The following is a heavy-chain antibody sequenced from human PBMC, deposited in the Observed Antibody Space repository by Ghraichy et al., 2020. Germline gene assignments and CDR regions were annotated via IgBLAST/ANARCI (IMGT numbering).Heavy chain of an antibody. Sequence: SETLSLTCAVYGGSFSGYYWSWIRQPPGKGLEWIGEINHSGSTNYNPSLKSRVTISVDTSKNQFSLKLSSVTAADTAVYYCARGRGKLRWIYWYFDLWGRDTLVTVSS. V-gene: IGHV4-34*01. J-gene: IGHJ2*01. CDR1: GGSFSGYY. CDR3: ARGRGKLRWIYWYFDL. CDR2: INHSGST. D-gene: IGHD5-12*01.